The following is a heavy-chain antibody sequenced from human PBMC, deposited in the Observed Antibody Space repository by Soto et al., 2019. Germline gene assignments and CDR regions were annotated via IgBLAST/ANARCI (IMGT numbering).Heavy chain of an antibody. V-gene: IGHV3-33*01. CDR1: GFAFNGHG. CDR3: ARDDLYEDNGLDS. D-gene: IGHD5-12*01. J-gene: IGHJ5*01. CDR2: IVHAGSED. Sequence: QVQLVESGGGVVQPGRSLRISCEASGFAFNGHGMHWVRQAPGQGLEWVAVIVHAGSEDFYADSVRGRFTISRDNSKNVLYLEMNSLRVEDTAVSYCARDDLYEDNGLDSWGQGTLVTVSP.